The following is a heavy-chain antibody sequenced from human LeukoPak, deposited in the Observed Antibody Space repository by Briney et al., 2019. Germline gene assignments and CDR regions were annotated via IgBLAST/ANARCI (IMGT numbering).Heavy chain of an antibody. CDR1: GGSISSYY. V-gene: IGHV4-59*08. CDR3: ARLNGGY. D-gene: IGHD1-1*01. Sequence: PSETLSLTCTVSGGSISSYYWSWIRQPPGKGQEWIGYIDYSGSTNYNPSLRSRVTISVDRSKNQFSLKVRSVTAADTAVYYCARLNGGYWGQGTLVTVSS. J-gene: IGHJ4*02. CDR2: IDYSGST.